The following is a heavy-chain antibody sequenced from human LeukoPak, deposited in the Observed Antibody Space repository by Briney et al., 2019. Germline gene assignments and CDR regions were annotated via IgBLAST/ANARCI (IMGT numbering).Heavy chain of an antibody. CDR2: IYPGDSDP. Sequence: GESLKISCKGSGYSFTSYWIGWVRQMPGKGLEWMGIIYPGDSDPRYSPSFQGQVTISADKSISTAYLQWSSLKASDTAMYYCARGEIQLWFPRKNDAFDIWGQGTMVTVSS. V-gene: IGHV5-51*01. CDR1: GYSFTSYW. CDR3: ARGEIQLWFPRKNDAFDI. D-gene: IGHD5-18*01. J-gene: IGHJ3*02.